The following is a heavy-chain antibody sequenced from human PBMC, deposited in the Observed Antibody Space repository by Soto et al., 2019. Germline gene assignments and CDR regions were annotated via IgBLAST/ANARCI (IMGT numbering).Heavy chain of an antibody. J-gene: IGHJ4*02. D-gene: IGHD2-2*01. CDR1: GFTFSSYS. CDR3: AKGRSVVVPAATLDY. Sequence: GGSLRLSCAASGFTFSSYSMNWVRQAPGKGLEWVSSISSSSSYIYYADSVKGRFTISRDNSKNTLYLQMNSLRAEDTAVYYCAKGRSVVVPAATLDYWGQGTLVTVSS. V-gene: IGHV3-21*04. CDR2: ISSSSSYI.